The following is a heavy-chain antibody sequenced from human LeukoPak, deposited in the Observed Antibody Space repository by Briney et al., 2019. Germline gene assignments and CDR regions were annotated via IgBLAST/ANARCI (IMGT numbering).Heavy chain of an antibody. CDR3: ARGGYYDILTGRYYYYGMDV. D-gene: IGHD3-9*01. V-gene: IGHV4-59*01. J-gene: IGHJ6*02. CDR1: GGSISSYY. Sequence: SETLSLTCTVSGGSISSYYWSWIRQAPGKGLEWIGYIYYSGSTNYNPSLKSRVTISVDTSKNQFSLKLSSVTAADTAVYYCARGGYYDILTGRYYYYGMDVWGQGTTVTVSS. CDR2: IYYSGST.